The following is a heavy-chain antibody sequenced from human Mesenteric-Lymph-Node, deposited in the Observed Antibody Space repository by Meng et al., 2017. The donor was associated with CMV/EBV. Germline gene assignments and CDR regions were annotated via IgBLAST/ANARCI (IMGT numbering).Heavy chain of an antibody. CDR1: GFTFGDYA. CDR3: TREDTYYDFWSGYTYGMDV. D-gene: IGHD3-3*01. Sequence: GESLKISCTASGFTFGDYAMSWVRQAPGKGLEWVGFIRSKAYGGTTEYAASVEGRFTISRDDSKSIAYLQMNSLKTEDTAVYYCTREDTYYDFWSGYTYGMDVWGQGTTVTVSS. J-gene: IGHJ6*02. CDR2: IRSKAYGGTT. V-gene: IGHV3-49*04.